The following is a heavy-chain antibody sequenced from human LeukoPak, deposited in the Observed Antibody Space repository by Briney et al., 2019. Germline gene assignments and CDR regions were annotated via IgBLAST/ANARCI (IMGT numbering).Heavy chain of an antibody. V-gene: IGHV5-51*01. D-gene: IGHD3-22*01. CDR3: ARLVYDSSGYYFINTRPRGAFDI. Sequence: RGESLKISCKGSGYSFTSYWIGWVRQMPGKGLEWMGIIYPGDSDTRYSPSFQDQVTISADKSISTAYLQWSSLKASDTAMYYCARLVYDSSGYYFINTRPRGAFDIWGQGTMVTVSS. J-gene: IGHJ3*02. CDR2: IYPGDSDT. CDR1: GYSFTSYW.